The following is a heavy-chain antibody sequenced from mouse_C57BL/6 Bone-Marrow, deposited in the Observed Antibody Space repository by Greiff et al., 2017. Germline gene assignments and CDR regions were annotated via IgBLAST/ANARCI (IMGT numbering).Heavy chain of an antibody. CDR1: GYTFTSYW. CDR3: ATGYFDV. J-gene: IGHJ1*03. V-gene: IGHV1-55*01. CDR2: IYPGSGST. Sequence: QVHVKQPGAELVKPGASVKMSCKASGYTFTSYWITWVKQRPGQGLEWIGDIYPGSGSTNYNEKFKSKATLTVDTSSSTAYMQLSSLISEDSAVYYCATGYFDVWGTGTTVTVSS.